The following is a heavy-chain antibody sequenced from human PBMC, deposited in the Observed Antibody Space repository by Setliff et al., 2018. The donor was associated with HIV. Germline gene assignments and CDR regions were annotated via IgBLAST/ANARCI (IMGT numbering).Heavy chain of an antibody. CDR2: INPNSGDT. V-gene: IGHV1-2*06. CDR1: GYTFTDHY. D-gene: IGHD3-3*01. Sequence: ASVKVSCKASGYTFTDHYIHWVRQAPGQGLEWMGRINPNSGDTKYAQKLQGRVNMTRDTSLRTAYMEVSRLRSDDTAVYYCARDAGYFDFRAISYYYMDVWGEGTTVTVSS. CDR3: ARDAGYFDFRAISYYYMDV. J-gene: IGHJ6*03.